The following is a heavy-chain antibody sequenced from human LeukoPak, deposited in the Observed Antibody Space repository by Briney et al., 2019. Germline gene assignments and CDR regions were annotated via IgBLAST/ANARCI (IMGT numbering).Heavy chain of an antibody. CDR3: ARHPTTVTTWSWFDP. V-gene: IGHV5-51*01. CDR2: IYPGDSDT. J-gene: IGHJ5*02. CDR1: GYSFTSYW. D-gene: IGHD4-17*01. Sequence: GESLKISCKGSGYSFTSYWIGWVRQMPGKGLEWMGIIYPGDSDTRYSPSFQGQVTISADKSISTAYLQWSSLKASDTAMYYCARHPTTVTTWSWFDPWGQGTLVTVPS.